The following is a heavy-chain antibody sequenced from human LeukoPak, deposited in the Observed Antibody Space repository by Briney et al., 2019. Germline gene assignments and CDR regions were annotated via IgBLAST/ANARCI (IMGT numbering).Heavy chain of an antibody. D-gene: IGHD2-15*01. Sequence: ASVTVSCTTSGYIFTSYGISWVRQAPGQGLEWMAYISPLNGKTRYAQNIQGRVTMTTDTSTSTAYMELRMMRFDDTAVYFCARELWCSGGNCYLNAFDIWGQGTMVTVSS. V-gene: IGHV1-18*01. CDR3: ARELWCSGGNCYLNAFDI. CDR1: GYIFTSYG. CDR2: ISPLNGKT. J-gene: IGHJ3*02.